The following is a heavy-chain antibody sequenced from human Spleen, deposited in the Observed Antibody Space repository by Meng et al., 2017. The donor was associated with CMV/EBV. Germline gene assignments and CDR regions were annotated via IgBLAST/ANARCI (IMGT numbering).Heavy chain of an antibody. D-gene: IGHD3-16*01. V-gene: IGHV4-59*01. Sequence: SETLSLTCTVSGGSISSYYWSWIRQPPGKGLEWIGYIYYSGSTTYNPSLKSRVTISVDTSKNQFSLKLSSVTAADTAVYYCARDRGLGPSAPFDYWGQGTLVTVSS. CDR3: ARDRGLGPSAPFDY. J-gene: IGHJ4*02. CDR1: GGSISSYY. CDR2: IYYSGST.